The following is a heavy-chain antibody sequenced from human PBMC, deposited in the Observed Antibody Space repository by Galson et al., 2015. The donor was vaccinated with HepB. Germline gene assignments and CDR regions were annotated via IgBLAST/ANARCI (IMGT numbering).Heavy chain of an antibody. V-gene: IGHV3-74*01. Sequence: SLRLSCAASGFTFSSYWMHWVRQAPGKGLVWVSRINSDGSSTSYADSVKGRFTISRDNAKNTLYLQMNSLRAEDTAVYYCARARIRMVRGVIHDLGYWGQGTLVTVSS. CDR3: ARARIRMVRGVIHDLGY. D-gene: IGHD3-10*01. J-gene: IGHJ4*02. CDR2: INSDGSST. CDR1: GFTFSSYW.